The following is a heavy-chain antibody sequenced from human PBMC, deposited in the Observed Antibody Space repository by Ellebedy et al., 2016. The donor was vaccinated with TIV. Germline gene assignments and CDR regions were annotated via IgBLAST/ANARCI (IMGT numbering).Heavy chain of an antibody. V-gene: IGHV1-2*02. CDR2: INPNSGGT. D-gene: IGHD6-13*01. Sequence: ASVKVSXKASRYTFTGYYMHWVRQAPGQGLEWMGWINPNSGGTNYAQKFQGRVTMTRDTSISTAYMELSRLRSDDTAVYYCARLAGAAAGTGYGMDVWGQGTTVTVSS. CDR1: RYTFTGYY. J-gene: IGHJ6*02. CDR3: ARLAGAAAGTGYGMDV.